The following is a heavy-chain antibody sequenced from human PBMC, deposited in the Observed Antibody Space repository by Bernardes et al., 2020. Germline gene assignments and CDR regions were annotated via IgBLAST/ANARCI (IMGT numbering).Heavy chain of an antibody. V-gene: IGHV4-59*01. D-gene: IGHD3-3*01. CDR1: GGSIRSDY. J-gene: IGHJ6*02. Sequence: LSLTCTVSGGSIRSDYWSWIRQPPGKGLEWIGYIYYTGSTTYNPSLKSRVTISVDTSKNQFSLKVNSVTAADTAVYYCARENVLRFLGYGMDVWGQGTTVTVSS. CDR2: IYYTGST. CDR3: ARENVLRFLGYGMDV.